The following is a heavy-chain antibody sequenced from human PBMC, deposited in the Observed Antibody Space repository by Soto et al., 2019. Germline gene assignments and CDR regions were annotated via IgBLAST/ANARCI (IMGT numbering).Heavy chain of an antibody. Sequence: QVQLQQWGAGLFKPSETLSLTCAVYGGSFSGYYWTWIRQPPGTGLKWIGEINHSGSTNYNPSLKSRVTISVEPSQNPFSLELSSVTAAATAVCYRARDKITGVFEYGGQGTLVSVSS. CDR2: INHSGST. V-gene: IGHV4-34*01. CDR1: GGSFSGYY. J-gene: IGHJ4*02. D-gene: IGHD2-8*02. CDR3: ARDKITGVFEY.